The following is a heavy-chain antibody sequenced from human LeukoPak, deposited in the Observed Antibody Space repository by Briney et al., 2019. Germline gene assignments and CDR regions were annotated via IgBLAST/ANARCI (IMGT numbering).Heavy chain of an antibody. D-gene: IGHD1-1*01. CDR3: ARGTGTTYDDAFDI. CDR1: GFTFSSYE. V-gene: IGHV3-13*01. Sequence: GESLKISCAASGFTFSSYEMHCVRPATGKGLEWVSAIGTAGDTYYPGSVKGRFTISRENAKNSLYLQMNSLRAGDTAVYYCARGTGTTYDDAFDIWGQGTMVTVSS. CDR2: IGTAGDT. J-gene: IGHJ3*02.